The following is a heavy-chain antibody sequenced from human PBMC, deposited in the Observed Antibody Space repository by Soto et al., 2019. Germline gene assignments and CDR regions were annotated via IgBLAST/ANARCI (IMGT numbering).Heavy chain of an antibody. CDR3: TRGVLA. J-gene: IGHJ5*02. CDR1: VGSGNSGGYS. Sequence: SETLSLTCSVSVGSGNSGGYSWSWIRQPPGKGLEWIGFISPSGSPAYNPSLKSRVTISVDRSNNQISLEISSVTAADTAVYYCTRGVLAWGPGTLVTVSS. V-gene: IGHV4-30-2*01. D-gene: IGHD2-8*01. CDR2: ISPSGSP.